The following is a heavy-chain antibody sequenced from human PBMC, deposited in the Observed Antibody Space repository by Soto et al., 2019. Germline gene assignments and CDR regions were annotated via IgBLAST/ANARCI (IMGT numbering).Heavy chain of an antibody. D-gene: IGHD3-3*01. Sequence: SETLSLTCAVYGGSFSGYYWSWIRQPPGKGLEWIGEINHSGSTNYNPSLKSRVTISVDTSKNQFSLKLSSVTAADTAVYYCARGQWGITIFVEEPLAFDYWGQGTLVT. V-gene: IGHV4-34*01. CDR1: GGSFSGYY. CDR3: ARGQWGITIFVEEPLAFDY. CDR2: INHSGST. J-gene: IGHJ4*02.